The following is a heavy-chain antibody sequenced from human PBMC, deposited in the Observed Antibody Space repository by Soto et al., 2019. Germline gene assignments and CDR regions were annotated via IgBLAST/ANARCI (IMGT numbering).Heavy chain of an antibody. CDR3: ATWHLQEHAYDI. D-gene: IGHD1-1*01. V-gene: IGHV3-23*01. CDR1: GFTFSSYA. Sequence: GGSLRLSCAASGFTFSSYAMSWVRQAPGKGLEWVSAISGSGGSTYYADSVKGRFTISRDNSRTTVYLQMNSLRPDDTAVYSCATWHLQEHAYDIWGQGTMVTVSS. CDR2: ISGSGGST. J-gene: IGHJ3*02.